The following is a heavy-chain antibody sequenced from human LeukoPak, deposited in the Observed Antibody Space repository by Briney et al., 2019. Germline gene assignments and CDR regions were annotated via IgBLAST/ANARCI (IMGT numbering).Heavy chain of an antibody. CDR1: GYTLTELS. Sequence: ASVKVSCKVSGYTLTELSMHWVRQAPGKGLEWMGGFHPEDGETIYAQKFQGRVTMTEDTSTDTAYMELSSLRSEDTAVYYCATWGWGRSPRWFDPWGQGTLVTVSS. J-gene: IGHJ5*02. CDR3: ATWGWGRSPRWFDP. D-gene: IGHD3-16*01. CDR2: FHPEDGET. V-gene: IGHV1-24*01.